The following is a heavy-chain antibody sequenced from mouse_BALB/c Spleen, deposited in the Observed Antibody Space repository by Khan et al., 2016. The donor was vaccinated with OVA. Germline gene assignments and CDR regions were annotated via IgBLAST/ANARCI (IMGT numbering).Heavy chain of an antibody. CDR1: GFNIKDTY. CDR2: IDPENGYV. CDR3: ASITSFYWSY. Sequence: VQLQQSGAELVKPGASVTLSCTASGFNIKDTYLHWVNQRPEQGLEWVGRIDPENGYVKCDPKFQGKATITADTSSSTVYLQLSSLTSEDTAVSYFASITSFYWSYCGPGTLFTVS. D-gene: IGHD1-1*01. V-gene: IGHV14-3*02. J-gene: IGHJ3*01.